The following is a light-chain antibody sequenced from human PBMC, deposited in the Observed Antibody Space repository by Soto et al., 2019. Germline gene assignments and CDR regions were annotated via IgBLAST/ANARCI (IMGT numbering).Light chain of an antibody. CDR2: DVT. Sequence: QSALTQPRSVSGSPGQSVTISCTGTSSDVGGYNFVSWYQQYPGNVPKLVIYDVTERPSGVPDRFSGSKSGNTASLTISGLQAEDEADYYCCSYAGSYTLFGGGTKVTVL. J-gene: IGLJ2*01. V-gene: IGLV2-11*01. CDR1: SSDVGGYNF. CDR3: CSYAGSYTL.